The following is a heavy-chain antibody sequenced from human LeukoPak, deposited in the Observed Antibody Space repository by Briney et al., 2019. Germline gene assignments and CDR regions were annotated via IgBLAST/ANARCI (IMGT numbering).Heavy chain of an antibody. CDR2: ISGSGGST. V-gene: IGHV3-23*01. D-gene: IGHD2-2*01. CDR3: AKHPSRSIVVVPAAIDY. CDR1: GFTFRSYA. Sequence: TGGSLRLSCAASGFTFRSYAMSWVRQAPGKGLEWVSAISGSGGSTYYADSVKGRFTISRDNSKNTLYLQMNSLRAEDTAVYYCAKHPSRSIVVVPAAIDYWGQGTLVTVSS. J-gene: IGHJ4*02.